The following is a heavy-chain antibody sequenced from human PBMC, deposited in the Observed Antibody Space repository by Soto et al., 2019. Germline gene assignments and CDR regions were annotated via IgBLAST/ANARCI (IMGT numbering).Heavy chain of an antibody. V-gene: IGHV3-30*18. CDR1: GFRFSDYG. CDR3: VKDLALMGDY. D-gene: IGHD3-16*01. CDR2: ELYDGSKK. Sequence: QVHLVASGGGVVQPGTSLRLSCTASGFRFSDYGMDWVRQAPGKGLEWVSRELYDGSKKYYADSVKGRFTISRDNPRNTLYLQMDSLRADDTAVYYCVKDLALMGDYWGQGTPVTVSS. J-gene: IGHJ4*02.